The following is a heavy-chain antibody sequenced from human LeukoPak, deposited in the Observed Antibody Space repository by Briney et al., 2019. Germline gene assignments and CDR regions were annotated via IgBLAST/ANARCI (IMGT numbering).Heavy chain of an antibody. V-gene: IGHV3-30*02. Sequence: GGSVRLSCAASGFTFSSHGMHWVRQAPGKGLEWVAFIRYDGTREYYADSMKGRFNISRDNFKNTLYLQMNSLRAEDTAVYYCAKDNYYGDYEVTSIFGVDWGQGTLVTVSS. CDR1: GFTFSSHG. J-gene: IGHJ4*02. CDR3: AKDNYYGDYEVTSIFGVD. CDR2: IRYDGTRE. D-gene: IGHD4-17*01.